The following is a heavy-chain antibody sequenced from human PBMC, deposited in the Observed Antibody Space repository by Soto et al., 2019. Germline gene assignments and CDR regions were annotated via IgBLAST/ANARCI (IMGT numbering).Heavy chain of an antibody. Sequence: QVQLVQSGDEVKKHVASVKVSCKASGYTFTSYDINWVRQATGQGLEWMGWMNPNSGNTGYAQKFQGRVTMTRHTSISTAYMERSSLRSEDTALYYCARGVAARPVDYGMDGWGQGTTVTVSS. CDR2: MNPNSGNT. J-gene: IGHJ6*01. V-gene: IGHV1-8*01. CDR3: ARGVAARPVDYGMDG. CDR1: GYTFTSYD. D-gene: IGHD6-6*01.